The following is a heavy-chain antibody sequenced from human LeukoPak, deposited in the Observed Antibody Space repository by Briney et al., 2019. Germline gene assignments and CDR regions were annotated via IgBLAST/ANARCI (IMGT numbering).Heavy chain of an antibody. D-gene: IGHD5-18*01. J-gene: IGHJ4*02. CDR1: GFTFSSYA. Sequence: PGGSLRLSCAASGFTFSSYAMSWARQPPGKGLEWVSAISGSGGSTYYADSVKGRFTISRDNSKNTLYLQMNSLRAEDTAVYYCAKSSGYSYGYIDYWGQGTLVTVSS. V-gene: IGHV3-23*01. CDR3: AKSSGYSYGYIDY. CDR2: ISGSGGST.